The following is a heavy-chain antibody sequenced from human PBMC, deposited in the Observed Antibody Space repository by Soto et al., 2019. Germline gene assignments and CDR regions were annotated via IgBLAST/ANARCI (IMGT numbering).Heavy chain of an antibody. J-gene: IGHJ5*02. Sequence: QVLLVQSGAEVKKPGASVKVSCKASGYTFTDYYMHWVRQAPGQGLELMGWINPNTGDTKYAQKFQGRVTMTRDTSVTTAYMELTRLRSDDTAVYHCASIRSFISSALRHDPWGQGTLVTVSS. CDR2: INPNTGDT. CDR1: GYTFTDYY. D-gene: IGHD6-6*01. CDR3: ASIRSFISSALRHDP. V-gene: IGHV1-2*02.